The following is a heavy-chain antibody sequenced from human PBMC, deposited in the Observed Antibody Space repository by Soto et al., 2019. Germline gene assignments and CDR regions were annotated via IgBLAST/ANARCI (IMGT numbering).Heavy chain of an antibody. CDR2: IIPIFGTA. CDR1: GGTFSSYA. J-gene: IGHJ6*02. CDR3: AGRRYSGYDGFYYYYGMDV. V-gene: IGHV1-69*13. Sequence: SVKVSCKASGGTFSSYAISWVRQAPGQGLEWMGGIIPIFGTANYAQKFQGRVTITADESTSTAYMELSSLRSEDTAVYYCAGRRYSGYDGFYYYYGMDVWGQGTTVTVSS. D-gene: IGHD5-12*01.